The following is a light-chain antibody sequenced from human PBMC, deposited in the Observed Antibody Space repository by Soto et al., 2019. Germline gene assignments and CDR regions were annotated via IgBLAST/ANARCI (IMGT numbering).Light chain of an antibody. Sequence: HSALTPPASVSGSPGQSITISCTGTSSDIGNYDFVSWYQQVPGTAPKAMIYEVSSRPSGVSNRFSGSKSGNTASLTISGLQAEDEAYYYCSSYTTSTSFILFGGGTKVTVL. CDR2: EVS. V-gene: IGLV2-14*01. CDR1: SSDIGNYDF. J-gene: IGLJ2*01. CDR3: SSYTTSTSFIL.